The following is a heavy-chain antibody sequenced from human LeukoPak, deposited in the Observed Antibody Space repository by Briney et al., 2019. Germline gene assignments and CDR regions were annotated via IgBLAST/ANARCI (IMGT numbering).Heavy chain of an antibody. CDR2: ISYDGSNK. J-gene: IGHJ4*02. CDR3: ATDKDYYDSSGYLDY. CDR1: GFTFSSYA. D-gene: IGHD3-22*01. Sequence: GGSLRLSCAASGFTFSSYAMHWVRQAPGKGLEWVAVISYDGSNKYYADSVKGRFTISRDNSKNTLYLQMNSRRAEDTAVYYCATDKDYYDSSGYLDYWGQGTLVTVSS. V-gene: IGHV3-30*04.